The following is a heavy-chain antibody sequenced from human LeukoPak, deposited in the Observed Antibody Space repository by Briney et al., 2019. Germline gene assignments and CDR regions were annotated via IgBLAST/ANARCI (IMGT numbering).Heavy chain of an antibody. CDR3: ARIAAAAKVYYYYYMDV. CDR2: IYPGDSDT. CDR1: GYSFTSYW. Sequence: GESLKISCKGSGYSFTSYWIGWVRQMPGKGLEWMGIIYPGDSDTRYSPCFQGQVTISADKSISTPYLQWSSLKASDTAMYYCARIAAAAKVYYYYYMDVWGKGTTVTVS. V-gene: IGHV5-51*01. J-gene: IGHJ6*03. D-gene: IGHD6-13*01.